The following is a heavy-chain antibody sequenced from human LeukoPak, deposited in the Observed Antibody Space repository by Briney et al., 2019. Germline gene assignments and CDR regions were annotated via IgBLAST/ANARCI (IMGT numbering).Heavy chain of an antibody. CDR1: GFTFSSYA. V-gene: IGHV3-23*01. CDR3: ARDSPSIKASSSYGMDV. CDR2: ISGSGGST. D-gene: IGHD5-12*01. Sequence: GGSLRLSCAASGFTFSSYAMSWVRQAPGKGLEWVSAISGSGGSTYYADSVKGRFTISRDNSKNTLYLQMNSLRAEDTAVYYCARDSPSIKASSSYGMDVWGQGTTVTVSS. J-gene: IGHJ6*02.